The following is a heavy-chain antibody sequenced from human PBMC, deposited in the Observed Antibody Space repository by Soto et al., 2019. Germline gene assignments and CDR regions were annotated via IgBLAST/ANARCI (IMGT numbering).Heavy chain of an antibody. CDR1: GFTFSSYG. V-gene: IGHV3-33*01. CDR3: ARDILWFGELLYQFDY. CDR2: IWYDGSNK. D-gene: IGHD3-10*01. Sequence: GGSLRLSCAASGFTFSSYGMHWVRQAPGKGLEWVAVIWYDGSNKYYADSVKGRFTISRDNSKNTRYLQMNSLRAEDTAVYYCARDILWFGELLYQFDYWGQGTLVTVSS. J-gene: IGHJ4*02.